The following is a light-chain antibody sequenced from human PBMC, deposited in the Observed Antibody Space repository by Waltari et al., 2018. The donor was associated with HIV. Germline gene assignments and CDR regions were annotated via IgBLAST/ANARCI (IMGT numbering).Light chain of an antibody. Sequence: QSALSQPASVSGSPGQSIIFSCSGNSGDLGNNDFVSWYQQHPAQAPKLIMYDVSKRPSGVSVRFSGSKSGNTASLSISGLQAEDEADYYCTSYTETNTWVFGGGTKVTVL. CDR1: SGDLGNNDF. CDR2: DVS. V-gene: IGLV2-14*02. J-gene: IGLJ3*02. CDR3: TSYTETNTWV.